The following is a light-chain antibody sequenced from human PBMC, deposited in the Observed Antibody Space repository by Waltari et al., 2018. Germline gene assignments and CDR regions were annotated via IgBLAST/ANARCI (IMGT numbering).Light chain of an antibody. CDR3: CSYAGVSTWV. J-gene: IGLJ3*02. CDR1: SSDFRNYNL. Sequence: QSALTQPASVSGSPGQSITISCTGISSDFRNYNLVSWYQQHPGEAPKLIISEDIKRPSGVSNRFSGSQSGDTASLTISGLQAEDESDYYCCSYAGVSTWVFGGGTKVTVL. V-gene: IGLV2-23*01. CDR2: EDI.